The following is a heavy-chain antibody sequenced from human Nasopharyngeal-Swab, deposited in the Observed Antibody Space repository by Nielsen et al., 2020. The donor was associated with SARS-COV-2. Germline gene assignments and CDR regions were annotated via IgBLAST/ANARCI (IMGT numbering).Heavy chain of an antibody. V-gene: IGHV4-31*01. Sequence: SETLSLTCTVSGGSISSGGYYCSWIRQHPGKGLEWIGYIYYSGSTYYNPSLKSPVTISVDTSKNQFSLKLSSVTAADTAVYYCARAPAVYYYGMDVWGQGTTVTVSS. CDR2: IYYSGST. CDR3: ARAPAVYYYGMDV. CDR1: GGSISSGGYY. J-gene: IGHJ6*02.